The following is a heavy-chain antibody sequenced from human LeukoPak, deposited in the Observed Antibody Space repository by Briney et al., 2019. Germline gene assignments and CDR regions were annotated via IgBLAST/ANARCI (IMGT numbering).Heavy chain of an antibody. CDR2: ISYDGSNK. Sequence: GGSLRLSCAASGFTFSSYAMHWVRQAPGKGLEWVAVISYDGSNKYYADSVKGRFTISRDNSKNTLYLQMNSLRAEDTAVYYCAKDPRLTYYYDSSGYLSWFDPWGQGTLVTVSS. CDR1: GFTFSSYA. V-gene: IGHV3-30-3*01. CDR3: AKDPRLTYYYDSSGYLSWFDP. D-gene: IGHD3-22*01. J-gene: IGHJ5*02.